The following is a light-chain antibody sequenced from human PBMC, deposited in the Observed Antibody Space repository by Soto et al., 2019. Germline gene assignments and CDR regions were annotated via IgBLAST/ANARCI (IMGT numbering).Light chain of an antibody. CDR3: QQYGSSSWT. Sequence: DIVLTQSPGTLSLSPGDRATLSCGASQSVSNNYLAWYQQKPGLAPRLLIYDASYRANGIPDRFSGSGSGTDFTLTISRLEPEDFVVYYCQQYGSSSWTFGQGTKVDIK. V-gene: IGKV3D-20*01. CDR1: QSVSNNY. J-gene: IGKJ1*01. CDR2: DAS.